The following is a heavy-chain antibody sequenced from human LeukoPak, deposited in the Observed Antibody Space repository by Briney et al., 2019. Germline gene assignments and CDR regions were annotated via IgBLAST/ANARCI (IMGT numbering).Heavy chain of an antibody. D-gene: IGHD3-3*02. CDR3: AYGGLAWGLDY. V-gene: IGHV1-8*01. J-gene: IGHJ4*02. CDR1: GYTFTSYD. CDR2: MNPNSGNT. Sequence: ASVKVSCKASGYTFTSYDINWVRQATGQGLEWMGWMNPNSGNTGYAQKFQGRVTMTRDTSISTAYMELSRLRSDDTAVYYCAYGGLAWGLDYWGQGTLVTVSS.